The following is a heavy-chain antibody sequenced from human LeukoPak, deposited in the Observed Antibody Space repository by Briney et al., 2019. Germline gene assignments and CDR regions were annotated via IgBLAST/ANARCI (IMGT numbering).Heavy chain of an antibody. CDR3: ARETYSNILTGTDY. J-gene: IGHJ4*02. V-gene: IGHV1-18*01. CDR1: GYTFTNHG. CDR2: ISTYDDII. D-gene: IGHD3-9*01. Sequence: ASVKVSCKASGYTFTNHGLNWVRQAPGRGLEWLGWISTYDDIIKYAQSLQGRLTLTIDTSTSTAYMELRSLTSDDTAVYYCARETYSNILTGTDYWGPGTLVTVSS.